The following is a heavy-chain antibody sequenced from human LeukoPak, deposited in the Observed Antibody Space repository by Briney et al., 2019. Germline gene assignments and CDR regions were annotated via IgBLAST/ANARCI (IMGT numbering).Heavy chain of an antibody. Sequence: GRSLRLSCAASGFTFSSYGMHWVRQAPGKGLEWVAVIWYDGSNKYYADSVKGRFTISRDNSKNTLYLQMNSLGAEDTAVYYCARDLGGSSGWYRYGMDVWGQGTTVTVSS. CDR3: ARDLGGSSGWYRYGMDV. J-gene: IGHJ6*02. V-gene: IGHV3-33*01. CDR2: IWYDGSNK. D-gene: IGHD6-19*01. CDR1: GFTFSSYG.